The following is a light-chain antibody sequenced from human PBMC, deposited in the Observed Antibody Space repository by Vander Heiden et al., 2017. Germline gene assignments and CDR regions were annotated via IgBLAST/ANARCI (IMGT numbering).Light chain of an antibody. V-gene: IGKV4-1*01. Sequence: DIVMTQSPDSLAVSLGERATINCKSSQSFLYSSNNKNYLAWYQQKPGQPPKLLIYWASTRESGVPDRFSGSRSGTDFTLTISSLQAEDVAVYYCQQYDSTPHTFGQGTKLXIK. CDR3: QQYDSTPHT. CDR1: QSFLYSSNNKNY. J-gene: IGKJ2*01. CDR2: WAS.